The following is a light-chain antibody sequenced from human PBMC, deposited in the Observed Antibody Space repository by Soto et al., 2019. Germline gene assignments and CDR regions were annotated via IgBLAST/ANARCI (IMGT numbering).Light chain of an antibody. CDR1: QGLGNY. V-gene: IGKV1-27*01. CDR3: LTYTGPPRS. CDR2: SAS. J-gene: IGKJ4*01. Sequence: DMQMTQSPSSLSASVGARVTITCRASQGLGNYLAWYQQKPGKAPKLLIYSASSLQSGGPSRFSGSGSETDFTLTISGLQPEDVATYYCLTYTGPPRSLGGGTKVEI.